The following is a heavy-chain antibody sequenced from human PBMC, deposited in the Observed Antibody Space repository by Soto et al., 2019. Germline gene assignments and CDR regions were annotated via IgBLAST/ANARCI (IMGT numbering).Heavy chain of an antibody. V-gene: IGHV5-51*01. Sequence: PGESLKISCKGSGYSFTSYWIGWVRQMPGKGLEWMGIIYPGDSDTRYSPSFQGQVTISADKSISTAYLQWSSLKASDTAMYYCERHSVDLGYYYGMDVWGQGTTVTVYS. CDR3: ERHSVDLGYYYGMDV. CDR2: IYPGDSDT. D-gene: IGHD5-12*01. J-gene: IGHJ6*02. CDR1: GYSFTSYW.